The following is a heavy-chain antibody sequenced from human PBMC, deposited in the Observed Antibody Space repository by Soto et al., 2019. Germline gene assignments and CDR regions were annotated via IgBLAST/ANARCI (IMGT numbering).Heavy chain of an antibody. CDR3: ARIDLYCSGGSCYSGPAY. CDR2: INPSGTRT. CDR1: GFIFSKYY. V-gene: IGHV1-46*01. Sequence: ASVKVSCKASGFIFSKYYMHWVRQAPGQGLEWVGIINPSGTRTSCAPKFQGRVTMTRDTSTSTVYMELSSLTSDDTAVYYCARIDLYCSGGSCYSGPAYWGQGTLVTVSS. J-gene: IGHJ4*02. D-gene: IGHD2-15*01.